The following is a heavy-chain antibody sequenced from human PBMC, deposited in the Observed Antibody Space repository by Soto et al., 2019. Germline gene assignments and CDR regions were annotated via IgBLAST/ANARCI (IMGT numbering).Heavy chain of an antibody. CDR1: GFTFSSYG. J-gene: IGHJ4*02. D-gene: IGHD3-10*01. CDR2: ISGSGGST. CDR3: ANRNDYGSGSYFPFDH. V-gene: IGHV3-23*01. Sequence: EVQLLESGGXXVQPGGSLRLSCAASGFTFSSYGMSWVRQAPGKGLECVSSISGSGGSTYYADSVKGRFTISRDNSKNTLYLQMSSLRAEDTAVYYCANRNDYGSGSYFPFDHWGQGTLVTVSS.